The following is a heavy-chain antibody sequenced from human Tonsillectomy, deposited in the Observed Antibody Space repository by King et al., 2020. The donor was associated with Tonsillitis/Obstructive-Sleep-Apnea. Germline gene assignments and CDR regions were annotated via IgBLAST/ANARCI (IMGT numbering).Heavy chain of an antibody. CDR3: AGGRGTPSGIFFDY. V-gene: IGHV3-7*03. CDR1: GFIFSDFW. CDR2: IKEDGSAK. J-gene: IGHJ4*02. D-gene: IGHD3-3*01. Sequence: VQLVESGGGLVQPGGSLRLSCAASGFIFSDFWMSWIRQAPGKGLEWVANIKEDGSAKYYVDSVKGRFTTSRDNAKNSLYLQMNSLRAEDTAVYYCAGGRGTPSGIFFDYWGQGILVTVSS.